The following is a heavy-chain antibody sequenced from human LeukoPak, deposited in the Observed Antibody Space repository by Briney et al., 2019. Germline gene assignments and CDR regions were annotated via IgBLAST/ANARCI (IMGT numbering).Heavy chain of an antibody. Sequence: ASVKVSCKASRYTFTGYYMHWVRQAPGQGLEWMGIINPSGGSTSYAQKFQGRVTMTRDTSTSTVYMELSSLRSEDTAVYYCALLSVKATRYSSSWYDYWGQGTLVTVSS. D-gene: IGHD6-13*01. CDR1: RYTFTGYY. V-gene: IGHV1-46*03. CDR3: ALLSVKATRYSSSWYDY. J-gene: IGHJ4*02. CDR2: INPSGGST.